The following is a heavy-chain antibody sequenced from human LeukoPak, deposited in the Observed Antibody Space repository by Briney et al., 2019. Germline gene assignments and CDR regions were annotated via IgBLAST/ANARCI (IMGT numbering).Heavy chain of an antibody. CDR2: IIPIFGTA. CDR1: GCTFSSYA. Sequence: SVNVSCKASGCTFSSYAISWVRQAPGQGLEWMGGIIPIFGTANYAQKFQGRVTITADESTSTAYMELGSLRSEDTAVYYCARGRPSYPYSSSTYYYMDVWGKGTTVTVSS. V-gene: IGHV1-69*13. D-gene: IGHD6-13*01. J-gene: IGHJ6*03. CDR3: ARGRPSYPYSSSTYYYMDV.